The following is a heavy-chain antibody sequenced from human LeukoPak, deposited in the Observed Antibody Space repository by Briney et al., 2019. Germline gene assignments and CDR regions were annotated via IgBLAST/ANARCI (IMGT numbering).Heavy chain of an antibody. V-gene: IGHV1-18*01. CDR1: GYTFTSYG. CDR2: LSAYNGNT. Sequence: ASVKVSCKASGYTFTSYGISWVRQAPGQGLEWMGCLSAYNGNTNYAQKLQGRVTMTTDTATSTAYMELRSLRSDDTAVYYCASAAEAINMVRGAGPDMWGVWGQGTTVTVSS. D-gene: IGHD3-10*01. J-gene: IGHJ6*02. CDR3: ASAAEAINMVRGAGPDMWGV.